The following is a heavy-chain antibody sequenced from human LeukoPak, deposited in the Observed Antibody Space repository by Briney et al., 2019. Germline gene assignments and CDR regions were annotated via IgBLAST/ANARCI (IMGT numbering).Heavy chain of an antibody. Sequence: SETLSLTGPVYGGSFSGYYWSWIRQPPGKGLKWIGEINHSGSTNYNPSLKSRVTISVDTSKNQFSLKLSSVTAADTAVYYCARDGDYCGGDCYRDDAFDIWGQGTMVTVSS. V-gene: IGHV4-34*01. J-gene: IGHJ3*02. D-gene: IGHD2-21*02. CDR2: INHSGST. CDR1: GGSFSGYY. CDR3: ARDGDYCGGDCYRDDAFDI.